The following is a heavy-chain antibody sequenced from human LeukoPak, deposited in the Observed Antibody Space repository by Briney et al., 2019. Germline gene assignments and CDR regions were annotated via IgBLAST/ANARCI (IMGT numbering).Heavy chain of an antibody. J-gene: IGHJ4*02. CDR1: GFTFSSYT. V-gene: IGHV3-48*02. CDR3: ASRYDY. CDR2: ISSSSST. Sequence: GGSLRLSCAASGFTFSSYTMNWVRQAPGKGLEWVSSISSSSSTYYADSVRGRFTISRDNAKNSLYLQMNSLRAEDTAVYYCASRYDYWGQGTLVTVSS.